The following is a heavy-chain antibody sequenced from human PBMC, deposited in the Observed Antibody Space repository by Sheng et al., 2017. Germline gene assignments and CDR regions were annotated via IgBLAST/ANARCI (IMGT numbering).Heavy chain of an antibody. CDR1: GFTFGTFG. D-gene: IGHD1-1*01. V-gene: IGHV3-33*01. CDR3: ASDLARHRWGTDYRSYGMDV. Sequence: QVQLVESGGGVVQPGRSLRLSCEASGFTFGTFGMHWVRQAPGKGLEWVAVIWFDGSLEFYADSVKGRFTISRDNYRNTLYLEMNSLRAEDTAVYHCASDLARHRWGTDYRSYGMDVWDQGP. J-gene: IGHJ6*02. CDR2: IWFDGSLE.